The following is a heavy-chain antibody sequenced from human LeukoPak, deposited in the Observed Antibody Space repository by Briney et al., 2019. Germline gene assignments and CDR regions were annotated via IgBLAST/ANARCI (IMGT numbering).Heavy chain of an antibody. V-gene: IGHV1-46*01. J-gene: IGHJ4*02. CDR3: ARSLGAGYLNFDY. Sequence: FQGRVTMTRDMSTSTVYMELSSLRSEDTAVYYCARSLGAGYLNFDYWGQGTLVTVSS. D-gene: IGHD3-16*01.